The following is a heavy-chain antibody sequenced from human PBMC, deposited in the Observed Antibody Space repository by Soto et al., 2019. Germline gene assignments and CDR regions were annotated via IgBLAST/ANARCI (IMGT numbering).Heavy chain of an antibody. CDR1: GFTFSSYA. V-gene: IGHV3-30-3*01. J-gene: IGHJ6*02. CDR2: ISYDGSNK. CDR3: AREIAEGSMVRGVIMHGYGMDV. D-gene: IGHD3-10*01. Sequence: GGSLRLSCAASGFTFSSYAMHWVRQAPGKGLEWVAVISYDGSNKYYADSVKGRFTISRDNSKNTLYLQMNSLRAEDTAVYYCAREIAEGSMVRGVIMHGYGMDVWGQGTTVTVSS.